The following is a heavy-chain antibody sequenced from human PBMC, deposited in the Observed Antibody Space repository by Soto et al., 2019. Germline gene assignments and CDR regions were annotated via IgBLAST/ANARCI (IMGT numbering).Heavy chain of an antibody. CDR3: AKDLEVVGANRWGYDS. J-gene: IGHJ5*01. CDR1: GFTFRNYG. CDR2: IQYDGSKK. Sequence: VQLVESGGGVVQPGRSLRLSCEASGFTFRNYGMHWVRQTPVKGLEWVAGIQYDGSKKYYAESVKGRFTISRDNSKNTLYLEIDSLRAEDTAVYYCAKDLEVVGANRWGYDSWSQGTLVTVSS. D-gene: IGHD1-26*01. V-gene: IGHV3-33*06.